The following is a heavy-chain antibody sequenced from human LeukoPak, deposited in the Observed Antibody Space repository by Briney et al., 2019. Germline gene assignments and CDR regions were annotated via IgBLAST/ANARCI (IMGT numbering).Heavy chain of an antibody. CDR2: FSSNGGST. J-gene: IGHJ4*02. V-gene: IGHV3-64D*06. Sequence: GRSLRLSCSASGFTFSNYAMHWVRQAPGKGLEYVSAFSSNGGSTYYADSVKGRFTISRDNSKNTLYLQMSSLRAEDTAVYYCVQSGSPEMATNAFDYWGQGTLVTVSS. D-gene: IGHD5-24*01. CDR3: VQSGSPEMATNAFDY. CDR1: GFTFSNYA.